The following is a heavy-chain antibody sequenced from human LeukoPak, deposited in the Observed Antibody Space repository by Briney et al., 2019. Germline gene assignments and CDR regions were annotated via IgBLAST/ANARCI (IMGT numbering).Heavy chain of an antibody. Sequence: ASVKVPCKASGYTFTSYGISWVRQAPGQGLEWMGWISAYNGNTNYAQKLQGRVTMTTDTSTSTAYMELRSLRSDDTAVYYCARGVSVAAAGYVDYWGQGTLVTVSS. V-gene: IGHV1-18*01. CDR3: ARGVSVAAAGYVDY. CDR2: ISAYNGNT. J-gene: IGHJ4*02. D-gene: IGHD6-13*01. CDR1: GYTFTSYG.